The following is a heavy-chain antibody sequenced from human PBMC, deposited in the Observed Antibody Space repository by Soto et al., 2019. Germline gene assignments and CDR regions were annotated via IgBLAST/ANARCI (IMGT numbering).Heavy chain of an antibody. Sequence: GGSLRLSCAASGFTFSDYYMSWIRQAPGKRLDWVSYISSSSSYTNYADSVKGRFTISRDNAKNSLYLQMNSLRAEDTAVYYCARVYXYYDILTGRYYYYGMDVWGQGTTVTVSS. CDR1: GFTFSDYY. J-gene: IGHJ6*02. CDR3: ARVYXYYDILTGRYYYYGMDV. CDR2: ISSSSSYT. D-gene: IGHD3-9*01. V-gene: IGHV3-11*06.